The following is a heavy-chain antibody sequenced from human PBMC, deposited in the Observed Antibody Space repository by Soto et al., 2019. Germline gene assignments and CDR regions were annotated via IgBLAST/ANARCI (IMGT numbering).Heavy chain of an antibody. Sequence: QVQLVQSGAEVKKPGSSVKVSCKASGGTFSSYAISWVRQAPGQGLEWMGGIIPIFGTANYAQKFQGRVTITADESTSPAYMELSSLRSEDTAVYYCARNPGYCSGGSCSQPYYYYYGMDVWGQGTTVTVSS. J-gene: IGHJ6*02. D-gene: IGHD2-15*01. CDR1: GGTFSSYA. V-gene: IGHV1-69*01. CDR2: IIPIFGTA. CDR3: ARNPGYCSGGSCSQPYYYYYGMDV.